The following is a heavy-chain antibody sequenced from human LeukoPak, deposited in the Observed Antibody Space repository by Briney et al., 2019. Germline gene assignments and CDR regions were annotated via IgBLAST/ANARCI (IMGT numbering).Heavy chain of an antibody. CDR2: IKQDGSEK. J-gene: IGHJ4*02. D-gene: IGHD1-26*01. CDR1: GFTFSSYW. CDR3: ARDRGSGSFDY. Sequence: GGSLRLSCAASGFTFSSYWMSWVRQPPGKGLEWVANIKQDGSEKYYVDSVKGRFTISRDNAKNSLYLQMNSLRAEDTAVYYCARDRGSGSFDYWGQGTLVTVSS. V-gene: IGHV3-7*01.